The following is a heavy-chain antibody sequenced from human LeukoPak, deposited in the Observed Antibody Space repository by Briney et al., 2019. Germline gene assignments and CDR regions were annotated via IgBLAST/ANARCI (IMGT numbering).Heavy chain of an antibody. V-gene: IGHV3-23*01. CDR1: GFTFSSHA. D-gene: IGHD3-22*01. CDR2: ISGSGGST. Sequence: GGSLRLSCAASGFTFSSHAMSWVRQAPGKGLEWVSAISGSGGSTYYADSVKGRFTISRDNSKNTLYLQMNSLRAEDTAVYYCAKPVYYDSSGYYPIAFDYWGQGTLVTVSS. CDR3: AKPVYYDSSGYYPIAFDY. J-gene: IGHJ4*02.